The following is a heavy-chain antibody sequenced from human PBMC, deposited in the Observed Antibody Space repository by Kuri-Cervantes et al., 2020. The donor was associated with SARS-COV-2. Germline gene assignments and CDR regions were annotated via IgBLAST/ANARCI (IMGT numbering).Heavy chain of an antibody. CDR1: GYTFTGYY. V-gene: IGHV1-2*02. J-gene: IGHJ4*02. Sequence: ASVKVSCKASGYTFTGYYMHWVRQAPGQGLEWMGWINPNSGGTNYAQKFQGRVTMTRDTSISTAYMELSGLTSEDTAIYYCYCAPKEGFDSWGQGTLVTVSS. CDR3: YCAPKEGFDS. CDR2: INPNSGGT. D-gene: IGHD2-21*01.